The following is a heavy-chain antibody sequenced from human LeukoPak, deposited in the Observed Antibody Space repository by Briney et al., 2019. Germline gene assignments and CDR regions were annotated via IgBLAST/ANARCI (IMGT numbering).Heavy chain of an antibody. CDR3: ARDLFITMVRGVPKPVDY. CDR2: FNTNTGNP. CDR1: GYTFTSYA. D-gene: IGHD3-10*01. J-gene: IGHJ4*02. V-gene: IGHV7-4-1*02. Sequence: ASVKVSCKASGYTFTSYAMNWVRQAPGQGLEWMGWFNTNTGNPTYAQGFTGRFVFSLDTSVSTAYLQISSLKAEDTAVYYCARDLFITMVRGVPKPVDYWGQGTLVTVSS.